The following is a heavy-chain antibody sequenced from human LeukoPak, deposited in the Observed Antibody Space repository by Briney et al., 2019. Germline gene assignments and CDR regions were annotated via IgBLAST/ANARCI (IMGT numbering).Heavy chain of an antibody. Sequence: SETLSLTCTVSGGSISNYYLSWIRQPPGKGLEWIGYIYYSGSTNYNPSLKSRLTISVDTPKNHFSLRLTSVTAADTAVYYCARHSETCSGGSCFLDYFDYWGQGTLVTVSS. D-gene: IGHD2-15*01. CDR2: IYYSGST. CDR3: ARHSETCSGGSCFLDYFDY. J-gene: IGHJ4*02. CDR1: GGSISNYY. V-gene: IGHV4-59*08.